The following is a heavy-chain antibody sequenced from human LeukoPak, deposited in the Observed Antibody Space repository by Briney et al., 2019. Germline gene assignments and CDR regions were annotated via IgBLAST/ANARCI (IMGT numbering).Heavy chain of an antibody. J-gene: IGHJ4*02. CDR2: INTDGAVT. D-gene: IGHD6-19*01. V-gene: IGHV3-74*01. CDR3: ATKQWLAPPPDS. CDR1: GFTFSKYW. Sequence: RGSLRLSCAAPGFTFSKYWMLWVRQAPGEGLGSVSRINTDGAVTTYADSVKGRFTVSRDNADNTMFLQMNSVRDEDTAVYYCATKQWLAPPPDSWGQGTPVTVSS.